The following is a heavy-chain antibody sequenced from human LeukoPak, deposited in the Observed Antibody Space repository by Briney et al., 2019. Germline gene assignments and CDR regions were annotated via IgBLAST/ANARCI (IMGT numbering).Heavy chain of an antibody. CDR2: ISSSSSYI. V-gene: IGHV3-21*01. CDR1: GFTFSSYS. J-gene: IGHJ4*02. Sequence: GGALRLSRAASGFTFSSYSMNWVRQAPWKGLEWVSSISSSSSYIYYADSVKGRFTISRDNAKNSLYLQMNSLRAEDTAVYYCARDFTKVRGVTIGPGYWGQGTLVTVSS. CDR3: ARDFTKVRGVTIGPGY. D-gene: IGHD3-10*01.